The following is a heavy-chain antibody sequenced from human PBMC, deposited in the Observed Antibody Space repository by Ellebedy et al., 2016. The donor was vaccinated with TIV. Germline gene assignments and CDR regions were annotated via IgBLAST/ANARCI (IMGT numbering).Heavy chain of an antibody. V-gene: IGHV1-18*01. J-gene: IGHJ5*02. CDR2: VSAYSGNT. D-gene: IGHD2-2*01. Sequence: AASVKVFCKSSGYTFIDYGVTWVRQAPGQGLDWMGWVSAYSGNTNYAENLQGRVTMTTDTSTDTAYMELRSLRSDDTAVYYCARDGEYCSSTSCYSGNWFDPWGQGTLVTVSS. CDR1: GYTFIDYG. CDR3: ARDGEYCSSTSCYSGNWFDP.